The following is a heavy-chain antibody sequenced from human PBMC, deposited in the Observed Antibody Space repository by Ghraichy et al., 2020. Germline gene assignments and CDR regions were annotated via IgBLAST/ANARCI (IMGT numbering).Heavy chain of an antibody. V-gene: IGHV3-33*01. CDR1: GFTFSSYG. CDR2: IWYDGSNK. D-gene: IGHD3-16*01. J-gene: IGHJ3*02. Sequence: GESLRLSCAASGFTFSSYGMHWVHQAPGKGLEWVAVIWYDGSNKYYADSVKGRFTISRDNSKNTLYLQMNSLRAEDTAVYYCARALLWASWAFDIWGQGTMVTVSS. CDR3: ARALLWASWAFDI.